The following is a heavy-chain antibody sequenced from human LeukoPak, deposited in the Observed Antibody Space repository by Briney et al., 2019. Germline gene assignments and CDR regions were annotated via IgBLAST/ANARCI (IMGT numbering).Heavy chain of an antibody. D-gene: IGHD7-27*01. Sequence: ASVKVSCKTSGCTFTGYYMQWVRQAPGQGLEWMGWINPQSGDTNYAQKFQGRVTMTWDTSISSVYMELSSLRFDDTAVYYCARGGKSELGTCDHWGQGTLVTVSS. CDR1: GCTFTGYY. CDR3: ARGGKSELGTCDH. CDR2: INPQSGDT. V-gene: IGHV1-2*02. J-gene: IGHJ4*02.